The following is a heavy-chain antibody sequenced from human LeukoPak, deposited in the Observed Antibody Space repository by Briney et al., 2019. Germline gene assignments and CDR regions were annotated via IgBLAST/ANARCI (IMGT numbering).Heavy chain of an antibody. V-gene: IGHV4-38-2*02. CDR2: LYAAGNT. CDR1: GYSISSGYH. CDR3: AREIVRGVPGW. D-gene: IGHD3-10*01. Sequence: SETLSHTCAVSGYSISSGYHWGWTRQTPGKGLEWIGSLYAAGNTYYSPSLKSRVTISLDKSKNLFSLDLRSVTAADTAVYYCAREIVRGVPGWWGQGTLVTVSS. J-gene: IGHJ4*02.